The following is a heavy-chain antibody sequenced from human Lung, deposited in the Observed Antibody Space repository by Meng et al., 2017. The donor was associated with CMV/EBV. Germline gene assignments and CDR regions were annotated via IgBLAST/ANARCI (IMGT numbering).Heavy chain of an antibody. D-gene: IGHD6-19*01. CDR3: ARGGPVAGKNWFDR. CDR1: GFTFSSHP. V-gene: IGHV3-23*01. CDR2: ISGSGGST. J-gene: IGHJ5*02. Sequence: GGSLRLSCAASGFTFSSHPMTWVRQAPGKGLEWVSSISGSGGSTYSADSVQGRFTISRDNSKNTLYLQMSALRDEDTALYYCARGGPVAGKNWFDRWGQGTLVTVSS.